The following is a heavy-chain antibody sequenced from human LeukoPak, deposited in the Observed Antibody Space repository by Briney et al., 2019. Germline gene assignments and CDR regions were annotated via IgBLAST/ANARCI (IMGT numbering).Heavy chain of an antibody. D-gene: IGHD1-1*01. J-gene: IGHJ4*02. V-gene: IGHV4-59*01. Sequence: SETLSLTCTVSGGSINTFYWNWIRQPPGKGLEWLGYIYSSGTTNYNPSLKSRVTISIDASKNQFSLKLDSVTAADTAIYYCARAAGLANSPAFDYWGQGALVTVSS. CDR3: ARAAGLANSPAFDY. CDR1: GGSINTFY. CDR2: IYSSGTT.